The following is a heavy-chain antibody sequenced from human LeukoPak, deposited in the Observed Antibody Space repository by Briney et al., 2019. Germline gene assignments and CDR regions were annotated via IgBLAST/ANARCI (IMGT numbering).Heavy chain of an antibody. Sequence: SETLSLTCAVSGGSISSGGYSWSWIRQPPGKGLEWIGYIYHSGSTYYNPSLKSRVTISVDTSKNQFSLKLSSVTAADTAVYYCARDNYCSSTSCEGGFDYWGQGILVTVSS. CDR1: GGSISSGGYS. J-gene: IGHJ4*02. CDR2: IYHSGST. V-gene: IGHV4-30-2*01. D-gene: IGHD2-2*01. CDR3: ARDNYCSSTSCEGGFDY.